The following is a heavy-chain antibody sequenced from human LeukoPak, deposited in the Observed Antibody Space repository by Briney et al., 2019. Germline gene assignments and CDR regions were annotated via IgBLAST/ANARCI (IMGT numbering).Heavy chain of an antibody. CDR3: ARGTDTKPFWSGYWVDV. V-gene: IGHV3-30*03. D-gene: IGHD3-3*01. J-gene: IGHJ6*02. CDR1: GFTFSSYG. Sequence: GGSLRLSCAASGFTFSSYGMHWVRQAPGKGLEWVAVISYDESNKYYADSVKGRFTISRDNSKNTLYLQMNSLRAEDTAVYYCARGTDTKPFWSGYWVDVWGQGTTVTVSS. CDR2: ISYDESNK.